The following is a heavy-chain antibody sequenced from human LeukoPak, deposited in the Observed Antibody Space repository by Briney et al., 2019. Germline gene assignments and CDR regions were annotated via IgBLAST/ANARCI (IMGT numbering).Heavy chain of an antibody. D-gene: IGHD3-3*01. CDR2: ISGSGGST. CDR3: AKGGYDFWSGYLNWFDP. CDR1: GFTFSSYA. J-gene: IGHJ5*02. Sequence: GSPRLSCAASGFTFSSYAMRWVRQAPGRGLEWVSAISGSGGSTYYADSVKGRFTISRDNSKNTLYLQMNSLRAEDTAVYYCAKGGYDFWSGYLNWFDPWGQGTLVTVSS. V-gene: IGHV3-23*01.